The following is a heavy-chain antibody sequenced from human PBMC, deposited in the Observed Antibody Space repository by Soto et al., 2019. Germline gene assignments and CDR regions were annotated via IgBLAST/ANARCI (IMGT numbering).Heavy chain of an antibody. CDR2: INPNSGGT. D-gene: IGHD4-4*01. Sequence: ASVKVSCKASGYTFTGYYMHWVRQAPGQGLEWMGWINPNSGGTNYAQKFQGRVTMTRDTSISTAYMEPSRLRSDDTAVYYCASSYSNYQFDYYYYYGMDVWGQGTTVTVSS. CDR3: ASSYSNYQFDYYYYYGMDV. V-gene: IGHV1-2*02. CDR1: GYTFTGYY. J-gene: IGHJ6*02.